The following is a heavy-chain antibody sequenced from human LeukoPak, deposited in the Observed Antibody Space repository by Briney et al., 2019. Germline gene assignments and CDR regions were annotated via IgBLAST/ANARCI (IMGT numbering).Heavy chain of an antibody. CDR2: IHYKGST. CDR1: GDSISGHY. D-gene: IGHD1-7*01. J-gene: IGHJ4*02. V-gene: IGHV4-59*08. Sequence: SETLSLTGTISGDSISGHYWSWIRQPPGKRLEWIGDIHYKGSTNYNLSLKSRVTISVDTSKNHLSLNLTSVLAADKANYYCASRDTGWNSLDYWGQGILVTVSS. CDR3: ASRDTGWNSLDY.